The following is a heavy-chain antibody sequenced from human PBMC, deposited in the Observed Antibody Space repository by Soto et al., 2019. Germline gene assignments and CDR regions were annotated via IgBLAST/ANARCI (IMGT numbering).Heavy chain of an antibody. CDR3: ARDGNIFRGVMWS. Sequence: EVQLVESGGGLVQPGGSLRLSCAASGFTFSSYSMNWVRQAPGKGLEWVSYISSSSSTIYYADSVKGRFTISRDNAKNSLYLQMNCLRAEDTAVYYCARDGNIFRGVMWSWGQGTLVTVSS. J-gene: IGHJ5*02. V-gene: IGHV3-48*01. CDR1: GFTFSSYS. CDR2: ISSSSSTI. D-gene: IGHD3-10*01.